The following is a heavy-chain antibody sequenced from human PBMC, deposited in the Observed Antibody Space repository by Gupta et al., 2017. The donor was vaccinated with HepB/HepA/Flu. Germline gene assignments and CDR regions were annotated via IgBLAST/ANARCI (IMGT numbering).Heavy chain of an antibody. V-gene: IGHV3-23*01. J-gene: IGHJ3*02. CDR3: AKSAIVVVVAATTAFDI. D-gene: IGHD2-15*01. CDR1: GFTFSSYA. Sequence: EVQLLESGGGLVQPGWSLSLSCAASGFTFSSYAMSWVRQAPGKGLEWVSAISGSGGSTYYADSVKGRFTISRDNSKNTLYLQMNSLRAEDTAVYYCAKSAIVVVVAATTAFDIWGQGTMVTVSS. CDR2: ISGSGGST.